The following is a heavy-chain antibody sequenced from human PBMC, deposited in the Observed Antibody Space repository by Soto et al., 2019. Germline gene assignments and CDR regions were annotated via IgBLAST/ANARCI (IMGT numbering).Heavy chain of an antibody. CDR3: ARVEAPYSSGWYCDY. CDR2: IDPSDSYT. J-gene: IGHJ4*02. V-gene: IGHV5-10-1*01. Sequence: GESLKISCKGSGYGFTSYWISWVRQMPGKGLEWMGRIDPSDSYTNYSPSFQGHVTISADKSISTAYLQWSSLKASDTAMYYCARVEAPYSSGWYCDYWGQGTLVTVSS. CDR1: GYGFTSYW. D-gene: IGHD6-19*01.